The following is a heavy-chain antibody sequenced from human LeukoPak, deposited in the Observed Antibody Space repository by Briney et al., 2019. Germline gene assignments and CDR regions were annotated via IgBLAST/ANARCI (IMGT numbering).Heavy chain of an antibody. CDR1: GGTFSSYA. Sequence: HGSSVKVSCKASGGTFSSYAISWVRQAPGQGLEWMGRIIPIFGIANYAQKFQGRVTITADKSTSTAYMELSSLRSEDTAVYYRARGLKSSSWYGNWFDPWGQGTLVTVSS. J-gene: IGHJ5*02. CDR3: ARGLKSSSWYGNWFDP. D-gene: IGHD6-13*01. V-gene: IGHV1-69*04. CDR2: IIPIFGIA.